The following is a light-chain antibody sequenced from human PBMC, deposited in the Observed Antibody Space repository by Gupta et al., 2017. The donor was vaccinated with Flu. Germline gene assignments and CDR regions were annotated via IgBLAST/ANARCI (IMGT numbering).Light chain of an antibody. Sequence: PSSLSASVGDRVTITFRASQSISSYLNWYQQKPGKAPKLLIYAASSLQSGVPSRFSGSGSGTDFTLTISSLQPEDFATYYCQQSYSTPRTFGQGTRLEIK. CDR1: QSISSY. J-gene: IGKJ2*02. V-gene: IGKV1-39*01. CDR3: QQSYSTPRT. CDR2: AAS.